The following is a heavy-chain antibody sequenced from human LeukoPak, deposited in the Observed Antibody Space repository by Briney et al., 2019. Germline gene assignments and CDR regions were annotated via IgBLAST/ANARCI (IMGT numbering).Heavy chain of an antibody. CDR3: ARNSVTTRYFDY. V-gene: IGHV1-8*01. Sequence: ASVKVSCKASRYSFTSYDINWVRQATGQGPEWMGWMNPNSGNTGYAQKFQGRVTMTRNTSISTAYMELSSLGSEDTAVYYCARNSVTTRYFDYWGQGILVTVSS. D-gene: IGHD4-17*01. J-gene: IGHJ4*02. CDR2: MNPNSGNT. CDR1: RYSFTSYD.